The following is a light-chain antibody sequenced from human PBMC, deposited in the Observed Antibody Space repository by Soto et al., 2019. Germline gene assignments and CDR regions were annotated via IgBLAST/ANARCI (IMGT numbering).Light chain of an antibody. CDR1: QSVSSD. J-gene: IGKJ5*01. Sequence: EIVMTQSPATLSVSPGDRATLSCRASQSVSSDLAWYQQKPGQAPRLLIFGASTRATDIPARFSGSGSGTEFTLTISSLQSEDFGIYYCQQYNNWPPITFGQGTRLEIK. CDR3: QQYNNWPPIT. CDR2: GAS. V-gene: IGKV3-15*01.